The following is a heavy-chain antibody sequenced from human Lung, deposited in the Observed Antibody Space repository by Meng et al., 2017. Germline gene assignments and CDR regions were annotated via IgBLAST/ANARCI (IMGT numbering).Heavy chain of an antibody. CDR3: ARGRVVVAATPSDY. J-gene: IGHJ4*02. CDR1: GFNFSSYS. D-gene: IGHD2-15*01. CDR2: ISSSSA. Sequence: EVQLVESGGGLVKHWGCMRLSCAASGFNFSSYSMNWVRQAPGKGLEWVSSISSSSAYADSVKVRFTISRDNAKNSLYLQMNSLRAEDTAVYYCARGRVVVAATPSDYWGQGTLVTVSS. V-gene: IGHV3-21*01.